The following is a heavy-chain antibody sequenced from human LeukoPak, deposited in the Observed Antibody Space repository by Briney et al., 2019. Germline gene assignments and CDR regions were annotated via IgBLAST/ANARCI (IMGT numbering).Heavy chain of an antibody. V-gene: IGHV4-59*12. Sequence: PGGSLRLSCAASGFTFSSYAMSWIRQPPGKGLEWIGYIYYSGSTNYNPSLKSRVTMSVDTSKNQLSLKLSSVTAADTAVYYCARDRTWQARFDYYYYMDVWGKGTTVTVSS. D-gene: IGHD3-16*01. CDR2: IYYSGST. CDR3: ARDRTWQARFDYYYYMDV. J-gene: IGHJ6*03. CDR1: GFTFSSYA.